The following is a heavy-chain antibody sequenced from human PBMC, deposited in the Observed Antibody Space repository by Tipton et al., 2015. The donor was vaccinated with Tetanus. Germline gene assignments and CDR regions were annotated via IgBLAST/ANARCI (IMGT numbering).Heavy chain of an antibody. V-gene: IGHV4-59*07. CDR2: IYYSGST. CDR1: GGSISSYY. Sequence: TLSLTCTVSGGSISSYYWSWIRQPPGKGLEWIGYIYYSGSTNYNPSLKSRVTISVDTSKNQFSLKLSSVTAADTAVYYCARHENGIVGATMSAFDIWGQGTMVTVSS. D-gene: IGHD1-26*01. J-gene: IGHJ3*02. CDR3: ARHENGIVGATMSAFDI.